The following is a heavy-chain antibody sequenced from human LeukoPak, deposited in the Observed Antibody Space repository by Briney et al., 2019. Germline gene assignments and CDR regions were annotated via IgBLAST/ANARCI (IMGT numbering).Heavy chain of an antibody. V-gene: IGHV3-48*01. J-gene: IGHJ4*02. CDR2: IGSAPTTI. CDR1: GFIFNSYS. CDR3: ARAGNTRFDY. D-gene: IGHD2/OR15-2a*01. Sequence: GGSLRLSCAASGFIFNSYSMNWVRQAPGKGLEWVSYIGSAPTTIYYADSVKGRFTISRDIADNSLYLQMNSLRAGDTAVYYCARAGNTRFDYWGQGTLVTVSS.